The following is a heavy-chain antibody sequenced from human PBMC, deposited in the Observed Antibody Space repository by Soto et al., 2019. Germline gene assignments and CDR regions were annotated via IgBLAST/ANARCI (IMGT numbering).Heavy chain of an antibody. CDR1: GYTFTSYY. CDR3: ARGLGLGDY. CDR2: INPNGGST. J-gene: IGHJ4*02. Sequence: QVQLVQSGAEVKKPGASVKLSCKASGYTFTSYYIHWVRQAPGQGLEWIGIINPNGGSTNYAYTLKGRLTVTRDPSTATVYMELGALTSEDTAVYYCARGLGLGDYWGQGTLVTVSS. V-gene: IGHV1-46*04. D-gene: IGHD3-9*01.